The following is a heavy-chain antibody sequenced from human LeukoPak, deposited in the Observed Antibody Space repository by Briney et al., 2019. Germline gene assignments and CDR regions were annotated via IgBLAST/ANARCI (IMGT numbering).Heavy chain of an antibody. CDR3: ARAGKDAMVRGVKGGWFDP. V-gene: IGHV4-59*12. J-gene: IGHJ5*02. D-gene: IGHD3-10*01. CDR1: GGSISNYY. Sequence: SETLSLTCTVSGGSISNYYWSWIRQPPGKGLEWIGYIYYSGSTYYNPSLKSRVTISVDTSKNQFSLKLSSVTAADTAVYYCARAGKDAMVRGVKGGWFDPWGQGTLVTVSS. CDR2: IYYSGST.